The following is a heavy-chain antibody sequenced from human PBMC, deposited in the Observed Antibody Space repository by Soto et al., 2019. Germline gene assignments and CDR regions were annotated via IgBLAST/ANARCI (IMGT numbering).Heavy chain of an antibody. Sequence: QVQLVQSRAEVKMPGSSVKVSCKASGGTFTRNAINWVRQAPGQGLEWMGAIIPIHGTPNYAQKFQGRVTITADESTSTAYMELSSLRSEDTAVYYCERGYSSIWFGGSFDPWGQGTLVTVSS. J-gene: IGHJ5*02. CDR3: ERGYSSIWFGGSFDP. CDR2: IIPIHGTP. CDR1: GGTFTRNA. D-gene: IGHD6-13*01. V-gene: IGHV1-69*11.